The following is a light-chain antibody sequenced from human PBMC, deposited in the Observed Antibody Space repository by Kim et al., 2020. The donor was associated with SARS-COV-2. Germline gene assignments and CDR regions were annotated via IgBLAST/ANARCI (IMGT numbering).Light chain of an antibody. V-gene: IGLV2-18*02. CDR1: SSDVGSYNR. Sequence: QSALTQLPSVPGSPGQSVTISCTGTSSDVGSYNRVSWYQQPPGTAPKLMIYEVSNRPSGVPDRFSGSKSGNTASLTISGLQAEDEADYYCSSYTSSSTLVFGGGTQLTVL. CDR3: SSYTSSSTLV. J-gene: IGLJ2*01. CDR2: EVS.